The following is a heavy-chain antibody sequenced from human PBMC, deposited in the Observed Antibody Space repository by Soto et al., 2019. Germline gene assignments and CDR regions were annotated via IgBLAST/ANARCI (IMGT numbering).Heavy chain of an antibody. D-gene: IGHD3-10*01. Sequence: QVQLVQSGAEVKKPGSSVKVSCKASGGTFSSYTISWVRQAPAQGLEWMGRIIPILGIANYAQKFQGTVTITADNSTSTAYRELSSLRSEDTAVYYCAGGGSGSGFDYWGQGTLVTVSS. CDR1: GGTFSSYT. V-gene: IGHV1-69*02. CDR2: IIPILGIA. J-gene: IGHJ4*02. CDR3: AGGGSGSGFDY.